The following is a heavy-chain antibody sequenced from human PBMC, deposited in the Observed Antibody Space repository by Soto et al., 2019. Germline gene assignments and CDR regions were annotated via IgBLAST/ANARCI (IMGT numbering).Heavy chain of an antibody. D-gene: IGHD2-15*01. CDR1: GGSLSGNY. Sequence: PSETLSLACAVYGGSLSGNYWSWLRQTPGKGLEWIAEINHRGSTNYNVSLKSRVTISVDTSKNQVSLRLSSVTAADTALYYCARGEFGANYCSGTKSHCAFDIWGQGTTVTVSS. CDR2: INHRGST. J-gene: IGHJ3*02. CDR3: ARGEFGANYCSGTKSHCAFDI. V-gene: IGHV4-34*01.